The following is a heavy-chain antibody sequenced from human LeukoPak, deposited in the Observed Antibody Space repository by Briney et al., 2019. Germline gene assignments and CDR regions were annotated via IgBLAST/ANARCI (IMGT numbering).Heavy chain of an antibody. CDR1: GGSFSDSY. CDR3: AGSIRDWFDP. J-gene: IGHJ5*02. V-gene: IGHV4-4*07. CDR2: IYTSGST. Sequence: SETLSLTCAVSGGSFSDSYWSWIRQPAGKGLEWIGRIYTSGSTNYNPSLKSRVTMSVDTSKNQFSLKLSSVTAADTAVYYCAGSIRDWFDPWGQGTLVTVSS.